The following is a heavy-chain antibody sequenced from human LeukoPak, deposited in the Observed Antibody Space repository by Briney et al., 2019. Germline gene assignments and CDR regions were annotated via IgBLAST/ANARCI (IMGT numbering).Heavy chain of an antibody. Sequence: VSVKVSCKTSGYTFTNFAMIWVRQAPGQGLEWMGWINTNTGNPTYAQGFTGRFVFSLDTSVSTAYLQISSLKAEDTAVYYCARGYGSGSYPFDYWGQGTLVTVSS. CDR1: GYTFTNFA. J-gene: IGHJ4*02. CDR2: INTNTGNP. CDR3: ARGYGSGSYPFDY. D-gene: IGHD3-10*01. V-gene: IGHV7-4-1*02.